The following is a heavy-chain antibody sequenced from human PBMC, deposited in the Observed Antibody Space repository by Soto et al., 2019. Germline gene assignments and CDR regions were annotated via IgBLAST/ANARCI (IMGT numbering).Heavy chain of an antibody. CDR3: ARLVYYDSSGYYRAGYYYYGMDV. CDR2: IYPGDSDT. CDR1: GYSFTSYW. Sequence: GESLKISCKGSGYSFTSYWIGWVRQMPGKGLEWMGIIYPGDSDTRYSPSFQGQVTISADKSISTAYLQWSSLKASDTAMYYCARLVYYDSSGYYRAGYYYYGMDVWGQGTTVTVSS. D-gene: IGHD3-22*01. J-gene: IGHJ6*02. V-gene: IGHV5-51*01.